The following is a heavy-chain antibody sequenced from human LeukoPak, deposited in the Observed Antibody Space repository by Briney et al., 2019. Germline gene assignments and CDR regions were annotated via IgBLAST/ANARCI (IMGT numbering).Heavy chain of an antibody. J-gene: IGHJ5*02. V-gene: IGHV2-5*01. Sequence: SGPTLVKPTQTLTLTCTFSGFSLSTSGVGVGWIRQPPGKALEWLALIYWNDDKRYSPSLKSRLTITKDTSKNQAVLTMTNMDPVDTGTYYCAHRLRVNWFDPWGQGTLVTVSS. CDR2: IYWNDDK. CDR1: GFSLSTSGVG. D-gene: IGHD3-3*01. CDR3: AHRLRVNWFDP.